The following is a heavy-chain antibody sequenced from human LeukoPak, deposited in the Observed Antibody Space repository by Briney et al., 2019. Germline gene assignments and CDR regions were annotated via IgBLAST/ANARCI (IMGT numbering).Heavy chain of an antibody. CDR2: IYTSGST. V-gene: IGHV4-4*07. J-gene: IGHJ3*02. CDR3: ARGGGYCSSTSCLYAFDI. CDR1: GGSISSYY. Sequence: PSETLSLTCTVSGGSISSYYWSWIRQPAGKGLEWIGRIYTSGSTNYNPSLKSRVTMSVDTSKNQFSLKLSSVTAADTAVYYCARGGGYCSSTSCLYAFDIWGQGTMVTVSS. D-gene: IGHD2-2*01.